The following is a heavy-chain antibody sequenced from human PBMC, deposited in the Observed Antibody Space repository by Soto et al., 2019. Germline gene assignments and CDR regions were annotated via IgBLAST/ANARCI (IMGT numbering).Heavy chain of an antibody. D-gene: IGHD3-10*01. J-gene: IGHJ6*02. CDR2: IIPIFGTA. V-gene: IGHV1-69*01. CDR3: ARGEGVYAGTPKNGMDV. Sequence: QVQLVQSGAEVKKPGSSVKVSCKASGGTFSSYAISWVRQAPGQGLEWMGGIIPIFGTANYVQKLQGRVTITADETTSTAYKELSSLRSEDTAVYYCARGEGVYAGTPKNGMDVWGQGTTVTVSS. CDR1: GGTFSSYA.